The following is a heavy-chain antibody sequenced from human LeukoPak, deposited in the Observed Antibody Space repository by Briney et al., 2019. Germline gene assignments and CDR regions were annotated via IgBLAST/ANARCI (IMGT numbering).Heavy chain of an antibody. V-gene: IGHV4-38-2*02. CDR2: IYYSGST. J-gene: IGHJ3*02. CDR1: GYSISSGYY. Sequence: PSETLSLTCTVSGYSISSGYYWGWIRQPPGKGLEWIGSIYYSGSTSYNPSLKSRVTISVDTSKNQFSLKVTSVTAADTAVYYCAKSNGYGLVDIWGQGTMVTVSS. CDR3: AKSNGYGLVDI. D-gene: IGHD3-10*01.